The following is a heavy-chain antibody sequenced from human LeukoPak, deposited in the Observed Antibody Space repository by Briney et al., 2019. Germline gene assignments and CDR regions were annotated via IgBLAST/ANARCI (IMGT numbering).Heavy chain of an antibody. CDR1: GFTFSSYA. D-gene: IGHD3-22*01. CDR3: ARDRHKYNYDSGGYPPY. J-gene: IGHJ4*02. Sequence: GGSLRLSCAASGFTFSSYAMHWVRQAPGKGLEWVSYISSSSSTIYYADSVKGRFTISRDNAKNSLYLQMNTLRAEDTAVYYCARDRHKYNYDSGGYPPYWGQGTLVTVSS. V-gene: IGHV3-48*01. CDR2: ISSSSSTI.